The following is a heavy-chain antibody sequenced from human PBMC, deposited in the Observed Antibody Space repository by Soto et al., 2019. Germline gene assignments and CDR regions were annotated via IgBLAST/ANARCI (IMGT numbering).Heavy chain of an antibody. CDR2: IYYSGTT. Sequence: PSETLSLTCTVSNGSVSSGTYSWSWVRQPPGKGLEGIGYIYYSGTTYYTPSLKSRLTMSMDRANDHFSLNLPSVTAADTAVYFCARGHYYYGMDVWGQGITVTVSS. CDR3: ARGHYYYGMDV. J-gene: IGHJ6*02. V-gene: IGHV4-30-2*01. CDR1: NGSVSSGTYS.